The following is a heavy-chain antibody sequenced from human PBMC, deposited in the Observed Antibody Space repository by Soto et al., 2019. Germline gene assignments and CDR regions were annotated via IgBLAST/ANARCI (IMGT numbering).Heavy chain of an antibody. J-gene: IGHJ6*02. D-gene: IGHD5-18*01. CDR1: GFTFSSYG. Sequence: QVQLVESGGGVVQPGRSLRLSCAASGFTFSSYGMHWVRQAPGKGLEWVAVIWYDGSNKYYADSVKGRFTISRDNSKNTLYLQMHSLRGEDTAVYYCARDLNPYGYSYGYAPYCYYGMEVWGQGTTVTVSS. CDR2: IWYDGSNK. V-gene: IGHV3-33*01. CDR3: ARDLNPYGYSYGYAPYCYYGMEV.